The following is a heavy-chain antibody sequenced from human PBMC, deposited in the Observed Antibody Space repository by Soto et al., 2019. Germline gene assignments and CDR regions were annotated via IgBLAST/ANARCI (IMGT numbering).Heavy chain of an antibody. CDR3: ARDGDVNTGFGKDY. D-gene: IGHD3-16*01. CDR1: GFTFSNYG. V-gene: IGHV3-33*01. J-gene: IGHJ4*02. CDR2: IWYDGGNK. Sequence: GGSLRLSCAASGFTFSNYGMHWVRQAPGKGLEWVAFIWYDGGNKYYAESVKGRFTISRDNSKNTLYLQMNSLRAEDTAVYYCARDGDVNTGFGKDYWGQGTLVTVSS.